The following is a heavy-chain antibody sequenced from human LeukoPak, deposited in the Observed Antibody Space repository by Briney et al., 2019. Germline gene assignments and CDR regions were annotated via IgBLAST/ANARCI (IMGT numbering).Heavy chain of an antibody. V-gene: IGHV3-23*01. J-gene: IGHJ5*01. Sequence: GGSLRLSCAASGLTFNNYALTWIRQAPGKGLEWVSSISGRGGNTYYEDSVKGRFTISRDDSKNTLFLQMNSLRAEDTAVYYCATGYSDSLRSPLDSWGQGTLVTVSS. CDR1: GLTFNNYA. CDR2: ISGRGGNT. D-gene: IGHD3-22*01. CDR3: ATGYSDSLRSPLDS.